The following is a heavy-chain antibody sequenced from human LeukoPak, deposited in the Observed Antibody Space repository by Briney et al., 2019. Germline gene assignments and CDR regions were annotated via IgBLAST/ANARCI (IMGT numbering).Heavy chain of an antibody. CDR1: GFTFSSYG. CDR3: AKSHSRWLPEEYYFDY. D-gene: IGHD5-24*01. V-gene: IGHV3-30*18. Sequence: PGGSLRLSCAASGFTFSSYGMHWVRQAPGKGLEWVAVISYDGSNKYYADSVKGRFTISRDNSKNTLYLQMNSLRAEDTAVYYCAKSHSRWLPEEYYFDYWGQGTLVTVSS. CDR2: ISYDGSNK. J-gene: IGHJ4*02.